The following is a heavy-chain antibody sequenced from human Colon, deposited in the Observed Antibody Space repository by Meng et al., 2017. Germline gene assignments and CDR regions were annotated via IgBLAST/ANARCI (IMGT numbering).Heavy chain of an antibody. CDR2: ISDNGGGT. V-gene: IGHV3-23*04. CDR3: AKEAVTGIYYFDY. CDR1: GFTFSSYA. J-gene: IGHJ4*02. Sequence: VQLVESGGGVVQPGRSLRLSCAASGFTFSSYAMSWVRQATGKGLEWVSTISDNGGGTYYADSVKGRFTISRDNSKNTLYLQMNSLRAEDTAVYFCAKEAVTGIYYFDYWGQGTLVTVSS. D-gene: IGHD1-14*01.